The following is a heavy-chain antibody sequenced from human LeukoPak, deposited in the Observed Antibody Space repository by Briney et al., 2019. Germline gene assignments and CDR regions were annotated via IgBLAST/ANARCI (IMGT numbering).Heavy chain of an antibody. D-gene: IGHD3-9*01. J-gene: IGHJ4*02. V-gene: IGHV3-7*03. Sequence: GGSLRLSCAASGFTFSNYWMSWVRQAPGKGLEWVANIKEDGSEKYHVDSVKGRFTISRDNGKISLYLQMNSLRAEDTAVYYCTRDPLRRFDYWGQGTLVTVSS. CDR2: IKEDGSEK. CDR1: GFTFSNYW. CDR3: TRDPLRRFDY.